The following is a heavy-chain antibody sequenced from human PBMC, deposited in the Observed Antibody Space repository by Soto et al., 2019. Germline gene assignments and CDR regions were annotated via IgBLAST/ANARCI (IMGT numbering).Heavy chain of an antibody. D-gene: IGHD2-15*01. CDR1: GYSISSGYY. CDR2: IYHSGST. J-gene: IGHJ5*02. Sequence: PXETLALTFSVSGYSISSGYYWGWIRQPPVKGLEWIGSIYHSGSTYYNPSLKSRVTISVDTSKNQFSLKLSSVTAADTAVYYCARVVVVVVAATSLSGWFDPWGQGTLVTVSS. V-gene: IGHV4-38-2*02. CDR3: ARVVVVVVAATSLSGWFDP.